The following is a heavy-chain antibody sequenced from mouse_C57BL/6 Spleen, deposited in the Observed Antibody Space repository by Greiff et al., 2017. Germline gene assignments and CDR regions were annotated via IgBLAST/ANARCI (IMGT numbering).Heavy chain of an antibody. V-gene: IGHV5-6*01. CDR2: LSSGGSYT. J-gene: IGHJ2*01. Sequence: EVKLVESGGDLVKPGGSLKLSCAASGFTFSSYGMSWVRQTPDKRLAWVATLSSGGSYTYYPESVKGRFTISRDNAKNTLYLQMSSLKSEDTAMYYCARESTHYCDDGGQGTTLTVSS. CDR3: ARESTHYCDD. CDR1: GFTFSSYG. D-gene: IGHD1-1*01.